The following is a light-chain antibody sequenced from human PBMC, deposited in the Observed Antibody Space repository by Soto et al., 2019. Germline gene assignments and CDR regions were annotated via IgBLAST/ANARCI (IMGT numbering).Light chain of an antibody. V-gene: IGKV3-20*01. CDR1: QSVSSSD. J-gene: IGKJ1*01. Sequence: EIVLTQSPGTLSLSPGERATLSCRASQSVSSSDLAWYQQKPGQAPRLLIYGASSRATGIPDRFSGSGSGTDFTLTISRLEPEDFAVYYCQQYVNSPRTFGQGTKVEIK. CDR2: GAS. CDR3: QQYVNSPRT.